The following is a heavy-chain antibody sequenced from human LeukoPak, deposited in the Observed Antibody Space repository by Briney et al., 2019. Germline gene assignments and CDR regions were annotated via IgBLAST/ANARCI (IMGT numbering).Heavy chain of an antibody. D-gene: IGHD3-22*01. Sequence: PGGSLRLSCAASGFTFSLYAMGWVRQAPGKGLEWVSENSGSGGSTDYADSVKGRFTISRDNSKNTVYLQMNSLRAEDTAVYYCAKDQTGDNSGYYGDKAFDIWGQGTMVTVSS. J-gene: IGHJ3*02. CDR3: AKDQTGDNSGYYGDKAFDI. CDR2: NSGSGGST. V-gene: IGHV3-23*01. CDR1: GFTFSLYA.